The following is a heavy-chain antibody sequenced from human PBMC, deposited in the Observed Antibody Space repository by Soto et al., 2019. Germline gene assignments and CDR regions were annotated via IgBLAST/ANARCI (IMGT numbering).Heavy chain of an antibody. Sequence: QVQLVQSGAEVKKPGSSVKVSCKASGGTFSSYAISWVRQAPGQGLEWMGGIIPIFGTANYAQKFQGRVTITADESTSTAYMELSSLRSDDTAVYYCARAPRDDFWGGYNWFDPWGQGTLVTVSS. J-gene: IGHJ5*02. V-gene: IGHV1-69*12. D-gene: IGHD3-3*01. CDR3: ARAPRDDFWGGYNWFDP. CDR2: IIPIFGTA. CDR1: GGTFSSYA.